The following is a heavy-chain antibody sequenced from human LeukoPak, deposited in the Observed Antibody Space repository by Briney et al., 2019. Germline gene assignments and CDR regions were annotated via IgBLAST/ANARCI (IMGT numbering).Heavy chain of an antibody. J-gene: IGHJ4*02. CDR1: GFTVSSNY. CDR2: ISSSSSYI. CDR3: ARDPEYSSSSREFDY. Sequence: GGSLRLSCAASGFTVSSNYMSWVRQAPGKGLEWVSSISSSSSYIYYADSVKGRFTISRDNAKNSLYLQMNSLRAEDTAVYYCARDPEYSSSSREFDYWGQGTLVTVSS. V-gene: IGHV3-21*01. D-gene: IGHD6-6*01.